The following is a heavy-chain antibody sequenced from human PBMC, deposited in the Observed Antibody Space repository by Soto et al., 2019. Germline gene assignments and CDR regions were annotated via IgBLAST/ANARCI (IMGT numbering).Heavy chain of an antibody. CDR1: GGSISSSSYY. Sequence: SETLSLTCTVSGGSISSSSYYWGWIRQPPGKGLEWIGSIYYSGSTYHNPSLKSRVTISVDTSKNQFSLKLSSVTAADTVVYYCASPTGGVATMDYWGQGTLVTVSS. J-gene: IGHJ4*02. D-gene: IGHD5-12*01. CDR3: ASPTGGVATMDY. V-gene: IGHV4-39*01. CDR2: IYYSGST.